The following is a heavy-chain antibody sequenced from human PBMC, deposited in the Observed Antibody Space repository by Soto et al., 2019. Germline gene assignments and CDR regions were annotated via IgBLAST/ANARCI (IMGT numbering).Heavy chain of an antibody. V-gene: IGHV4-31*03. CDR1: GGSISSGGYY. CDR3: ARGGGRNWNDYYFDY. J-gene: IGHJ4*02. Sequence: SETLSLTCTVSGGSISSGGYYWSWIRQHPGKGLEWIGYIYYSGSTYYNPSLKSRVTISVDTSKNQFSLKLSSVTAADTAVYYCARGGGRNWNDYYFDYWGQGTLVTVSS. CDR2: IYYSGST. D-gene: IGHD1-20*01.